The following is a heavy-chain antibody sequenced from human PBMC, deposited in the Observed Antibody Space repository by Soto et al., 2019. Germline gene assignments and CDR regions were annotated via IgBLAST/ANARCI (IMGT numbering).Heavy chain of an antibody. Sequence: QVQLVQSGAEVKKPGASVKVSCKASGYTFTSYAMHWVRQAPGQRLEWMGWINAGNGNTKYSQKFQGRVTITRDTSGRTGYMELICLRSEDTAVYYGARGGANIAARAGDFDIWGQGTMVTVAS. CDR1: GYTFTSYA. D-gene: IGHD6-6*01. J-gene: IGHJ3*02. CDR3: ARGGANIAARAGDFDI. V-gene: IGHV1-3*01. CDR2: INAGNGNT.